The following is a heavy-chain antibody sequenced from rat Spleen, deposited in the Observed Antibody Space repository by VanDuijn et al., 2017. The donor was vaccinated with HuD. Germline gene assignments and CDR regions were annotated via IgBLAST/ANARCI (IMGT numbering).Heavy chain of an antibody. CDR3: ARHRSYYSSYVYAFDY. CDR1: GFIFSDYY. V-gene: IGHV5-25*01. CDR2: ISAGGDNT. Sequence: EVQLVESDGGLVQPGRSLKLSCAASGFIFSDYYMAWVRQAPTQGLEWVASISAGGDNTYYRDSVKGRFTISRDTAQNTLYLQMNSLRSEDTATYYCARHRSYYSSYVYAFDYWGQGVMVTVSS. D-gene: IGHD1-2*01. J-gene: IGHJ2*01.